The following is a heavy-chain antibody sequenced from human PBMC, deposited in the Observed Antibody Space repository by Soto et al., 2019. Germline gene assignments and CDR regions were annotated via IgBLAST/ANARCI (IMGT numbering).Heavy chain of an antibody. CDR1: GFTFGTYW. CDR2: IKPDGSER. CDR3: ATDLNWEQY. Sequence: EVQLVESGGGLVQPGGSLRLSYAASGFTFGTYWMTWVRQAPGKGLECVGSIKPDGSERYYVDSVKGRFTISRDNAKNSLYLHMNSLRAEDTAVYYCATDLNWEQYWGQGTLVTVSS. D-gene: IGHD7-27*01. V-gene: IGHV3-7*04. J-gene: IGHJ4*02.